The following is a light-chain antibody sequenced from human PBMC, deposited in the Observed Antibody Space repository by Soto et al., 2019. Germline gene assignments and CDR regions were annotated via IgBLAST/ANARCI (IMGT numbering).Light chain of an antibody. J-gene: IGKJ1*01. CDR3: QKYNRAPRT. Sequence: DIPMTQSPSSLSASVGDRVTLTCRASQGISTSLAWYQQKPGKVPKLLIYAASTLQSGVPSRFSGSGSGTDFTLTISSLQPEDVATYYCQKYNRAPRTFGQGTKVEIK. V-gene: IGKV1-27*01. CDR1: QGISTS. CDR2: AAS.